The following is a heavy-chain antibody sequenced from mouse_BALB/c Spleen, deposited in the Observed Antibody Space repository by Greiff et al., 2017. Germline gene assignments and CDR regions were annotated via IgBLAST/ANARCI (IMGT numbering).Heavy chain of an antibody. D-gene: IGHD1-1*01. Sequence: DVHLVESGGGLVKPGGSLKLSCAASGFTFSSYAMSWVRQTPEKRLEWVASISSGGSTYYPDSVKGRFTISRDNARNILYLQMSSLRSEDTAMYYCARQFITTVVDAMDYWGQGTSVTVSS. CDR1: GFTFSSYA. CDR3: ARQFITTVVDAMDY. V-gene: IGHV5-6-5*01. J-gene: IGHJ4*01. CDR2: ISSGGST.